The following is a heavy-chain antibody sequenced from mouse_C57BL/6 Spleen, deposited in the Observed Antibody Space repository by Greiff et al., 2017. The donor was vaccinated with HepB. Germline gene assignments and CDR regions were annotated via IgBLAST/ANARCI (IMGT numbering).Heavy chain of an antibody. CDR3: TRDDGYFAY. D-gene: IGHD2-3*01. Sequence: EVKVVESGEGLVKPGGSLKLSCAASGFTFSSYAMSWVRQTPEKRLEWVAYISSGGDYIYYVDTVKGRFTISRDNARNTLYLQMSSLKSEDTAMYYCTRDDGYFAYWGQVTLVTVSA. CDR1: GFTFSSYA. J-gene: IGHJ3*01. CDR2: ISSGGDYI. V-gene: IGHV5-9-1*02.